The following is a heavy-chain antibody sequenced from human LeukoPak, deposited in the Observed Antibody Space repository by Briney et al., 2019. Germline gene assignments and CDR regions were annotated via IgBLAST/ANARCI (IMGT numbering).Heavy chain of an antibody. CDR3: ARVISGEAYYYYMDV. Sequence: ASVKVSCKVSGYTLSEISMQWVRQAPGKGLEWMGGFDPEDGETIYAQKFQGRVTMTEDTSTDTAYMELSSLRFEDTAVYYCARVISGEAYYYYMDVWGKGTTVTISS. D-gene: IGHD1-26*01. CDR2: FDPEDGET. V-gene: IGHV1-24*01. J-gene: IGHJ6*03. CDR1: GYTLSEIS.